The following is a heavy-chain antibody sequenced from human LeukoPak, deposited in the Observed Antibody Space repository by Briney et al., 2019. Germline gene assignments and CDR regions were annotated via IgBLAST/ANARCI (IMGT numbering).Heavy chain of an antibody. J-gene: IGHJ4*02. V-gene: IGHV3-43*02. Sequence: GGSLRLSCVASGLNFDDSAMHWVRQAPGKGLEWVSLISADGGSTFPADSVKGRFSISRDNSKNSLYLQMNSLRSEDTAMYYCAKETGKFDYWGQGTLVAVSS. CDR1: GLNFDDSA. CDR3: AKETGKFDY. CDR2: ISADGGST.